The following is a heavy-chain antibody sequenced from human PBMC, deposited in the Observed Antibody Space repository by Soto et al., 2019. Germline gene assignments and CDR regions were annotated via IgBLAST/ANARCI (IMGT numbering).Heavy chain of an antibody. J-gene: IGHJ4*02. CDR2: TIPIFGTE. D-gene: IGHD3-22*01. Sequence: QVQLVQSGAEVKKPGSSVNVSCKASGGTFNSYAISWVRQAPGHGLQRIGGTIPIFGTENDAQKFQGRVTITADESTSTAHMELSSLRSEDTTVYYCARHRPHNDRSGYYAKDFDYWGQGTLVTVSS. CDR1: GGTFNSYA. V-gene: IGHV1-69*01. CDR3: ARHRPHNDRSGYYAKDFDY.